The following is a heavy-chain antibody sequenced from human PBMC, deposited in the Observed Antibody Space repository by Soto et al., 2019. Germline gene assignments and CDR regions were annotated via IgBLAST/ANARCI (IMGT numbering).Heavy chain of an antibody. V-gene: IGHV1-69*08. CDR3: ARDRGGSGWYADTDYMDV. CDR1: GGTFSSYT. J-gene: IGHJ6*03. Sequence: QVQLVQSGAEVKKPGSSVKVSCKASGGTFSSYTISWVRQAPGQGLEWMGRIIPILGIANYAQKFQGRVTITADKPTSTAYMELSSLRSEDTAVYYCARDRGGSGWYADTDYMDVWGKGTTVTVSS. D-gene: IGHD6-19*01. CDR2: IIPILGIA.